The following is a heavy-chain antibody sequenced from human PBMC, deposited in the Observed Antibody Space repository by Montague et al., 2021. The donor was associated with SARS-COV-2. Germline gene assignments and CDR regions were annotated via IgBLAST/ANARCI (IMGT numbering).Heavy chain of an antibody. D-gene: IGHD2-8*01. CDR2: IFFRGTT. CDR3: ARDSRGGSLYPFFDS. Sequence: SETLSLTCAVSGGSISSTTNFWAWLRQPPGKEPEWIGSIFFRGTTYSXXXLKSRVTTSVDTSNNQFSLRLTSMTAADTAVYFCARDSRGGSLYPFFDSWGQGTLVTVSS. J-gene: IGHJ4*02. V-gene: IGHV4-39*07. CDR1: GGSISSTTNF.